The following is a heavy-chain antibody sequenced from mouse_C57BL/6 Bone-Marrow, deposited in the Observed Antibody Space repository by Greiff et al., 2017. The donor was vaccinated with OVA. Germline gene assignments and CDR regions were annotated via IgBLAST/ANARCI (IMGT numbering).Heavy chain of an antibody. V-gene: IGHV1-62-2*01. D-gene: IGHD3-2*02. Sequence: QVHVKQSGAELVKPGASVKLSCKASGYTFTEYTIHWVKQRPGQGLEWIGWIYPGSGSIKYNEKFKDKATLTADKSSSTVYMELSRLTSEDSAFYFCARHEERQLRPPRDYWGQGTSVTVSS. CDR1: GYTFTEYT. J-gene: IGHJ4*01. CDR2: IYPGSGSI. CDR3: ARHEERQLRPPRDY.